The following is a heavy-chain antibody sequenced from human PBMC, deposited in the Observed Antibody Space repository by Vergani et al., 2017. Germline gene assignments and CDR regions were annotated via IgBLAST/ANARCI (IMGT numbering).Heavy chain of an antibody. J-gene: IGHJ6*03. CDR1: GFTFSSYW. V-gene: IGHV3-74*01. CDR3: AKAGSVTSGSLQYNFYMDV. Sequence: EVQLVESGGGLVQPGGSLRLSCAASGFTFSSYWMHWVRQAPGKGLVWVSRINSDGSTANYADSVKGRFTISRDNAKNTLYLQMNSLRAEDTAVYYCAKAGSVTSGSLQYNFYMDVWGKGTTVTVS. D-gene: IGHD3-10*01. CDR2: INSDGSTA.